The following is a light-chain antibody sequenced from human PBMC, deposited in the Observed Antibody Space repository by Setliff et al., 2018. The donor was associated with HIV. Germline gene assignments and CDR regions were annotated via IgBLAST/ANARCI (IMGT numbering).Light chain of an antibody. Sequence: QSVLTQPASVSGSPGHSITISCTGTSSDVGGYNYVSWYQQHPGKAPKLMISDVSNGPSGVSNRFSGSKSGNTASLTISGLQAEDEADYYCSSYTSSTPLYVFGTGTKGTV. J-gene: IGLJ1*01. CDR2: DVS. CDR1: SSDVGGYNY. CDR3: SSYTSSTPLYV. V-gene: IGLV2-14*03.